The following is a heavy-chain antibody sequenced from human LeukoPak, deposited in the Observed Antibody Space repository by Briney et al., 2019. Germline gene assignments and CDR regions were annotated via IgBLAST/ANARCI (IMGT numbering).Heavy chain of an antibody. J-gene: IGHJ4*02. V-gene: IGHV3-72*01. D-gene: IGHD3-22*01. CDR1: GFTFSDYY. CDR2: IRRKTNSYTT. Sequence: PGGSLRLSCAASGFTFSDYYMDWVRQAPGKGLEWVGRIRRKTNSYTTEYAASVKGRFTVSRDDSKNSLYLQMNSLKTEDTAVYYCVCPTRYDGSNYYSPFDYWGQGTLVTVSS. CDR3: VCPTRYDGSNYYSPFDY.